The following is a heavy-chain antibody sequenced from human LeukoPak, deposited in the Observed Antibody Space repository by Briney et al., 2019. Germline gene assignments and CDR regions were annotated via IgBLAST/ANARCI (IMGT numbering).Heavy chain of an antibody. CDR2: ISNSGGST. J-gene: IGHJ4*02. D-gene: IGHD3-22*01. V-gene: IGHV3-23*01. Sequence: GGSLRLSCAAPGFTFNTYTMYWVRQAPGKGLEWVSGISNSGGSTYYADSVKGRFTISRDKSKNTLDLQMNSLRAEDTAVYYCAKARYYDSSGPFDYWGQGTLVTVSS. CDR1: GFTFNTYT. CDR3: AKARYYDSSGPFDY.